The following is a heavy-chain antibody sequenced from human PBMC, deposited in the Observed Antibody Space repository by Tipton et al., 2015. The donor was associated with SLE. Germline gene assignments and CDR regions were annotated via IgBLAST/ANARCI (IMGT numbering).Heavy chain of an antibody. J-gene: IGHJ4*02. CDR2: IYYSGST. CDR3: ARDTSSWYFRY. Sequence: TLSLTCTVSGGSISSYYWSWIRQPPGKGLEWIGYIYYSGSTNYNPSLKSRVTISVDTSKDQFSLKLSSVTAADTAVYYCARDTSSWYFRYWGQGTLVTVSS. D-gene: IGHD6-13*01. CDR1: GGSISSYY. V-gene: IGHV4-59*12.